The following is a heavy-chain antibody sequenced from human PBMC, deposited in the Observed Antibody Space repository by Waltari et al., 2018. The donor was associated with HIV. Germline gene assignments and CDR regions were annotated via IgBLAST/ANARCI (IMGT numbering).Heavy chain of an antibody. D-gene: IGHD1-26*01. J-gene: IGHJ3*01. CDR3: AREGEGTWEWHAFDV. CDR1: ALPFSSYT. V-gene: IGHV3-30-3*01. Sequence: QVQLVESGGGVVQPGRSLRLSCAASALPFSSYTIPWVRQAPGKGLEWVAVISNDGNNKYYAESVKGRFTISRDNSKNTLYLQMNSLRVEDTALYYCAREGEGTWEWHAFDVWGQETMVTVSS. CDR2: ISNDGNNK.